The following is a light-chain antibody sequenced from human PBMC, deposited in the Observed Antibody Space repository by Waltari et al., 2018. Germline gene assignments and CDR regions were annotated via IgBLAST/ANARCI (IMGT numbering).Light chain of an antibody. Sequence: QSVMTQPPSVSGTPGQRVPIPCSGSSANIGSNPVTWYHQLPGTAPKVLIYSNNQRPSGVPDRFAGSKSGTSASLAISGLQSEDEADYYCAAWDDSLTSFVFGSGTTVTVL. J-gene: IGLJ1*01. CDR1: SANIGSNP. V-gene: IGLV1-44*01. CDR3: AAWDDSLTSFV. CDR2: SNN.